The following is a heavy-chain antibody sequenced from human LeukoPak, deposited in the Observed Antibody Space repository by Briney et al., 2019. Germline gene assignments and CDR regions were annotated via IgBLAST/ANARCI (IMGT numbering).Heavy chain of an antibody. CDR3: TTDRGWVDY. V-gene: IGHV3-15*05. CDR1: GFTLSNAW. CDR2: IKSETDGGTT. D-gene: IGHD3-10*01. Sequence: PGGSLRLSCAASGFTLSNAWMSWVRRAPGKGLEWVGRIKSETDGGTTNYAAPVKGRFTISRDDSKNTLDLQMNSLKSEDTAVYYCTTDRGWVDYWGQGTLVTVSS. J-gene: IGHJ4*02.